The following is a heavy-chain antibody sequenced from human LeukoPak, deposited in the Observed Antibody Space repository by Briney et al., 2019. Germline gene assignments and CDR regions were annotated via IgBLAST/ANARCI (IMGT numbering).Heavy chain of an antibody. CDR2: LSSGGRTA. CDR3: ARASPHCSSTRCYQKFDY. CDR1: ALTVGSSS. D-gene: IGHD2-2*01. J-gene: IGHJ4*02. V-gene: IGHV3-48*04. Sequence: PGPCLRLSCSASALTVGSSSVRCGRPAPGKWLEWVLYLSSGGRTAYYASSVKGRFIMSRDSTKNTLCMQMNSLRAQHTAVYCCARASPHCSSTRCYQKFDYWGQGSLVTVSS.